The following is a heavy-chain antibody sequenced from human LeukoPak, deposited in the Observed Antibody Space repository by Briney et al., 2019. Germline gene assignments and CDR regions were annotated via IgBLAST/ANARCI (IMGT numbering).Heavy chain of an antibody. CDR1: GFTFSSYG. D-gene: IGHD3-9*01. CDR2: IRYDGSNK. Sequence: PGGSLRLSCAASGFTFSSYGMHWVRQAPGKGLEWVAFIRYDGSNKYYADSVKGRFTISRDNSKNTLYLQMNSLRAEDTAVYYCAKDRAVSRLVWLLTPNDYYYYYMDVWGKGTTVTISS. J-gene: IGHJ6*03. CDR3: AKDRAVSRLVWLLTPNDYYYYYMDV. V-gene: IGHV3-30*02.